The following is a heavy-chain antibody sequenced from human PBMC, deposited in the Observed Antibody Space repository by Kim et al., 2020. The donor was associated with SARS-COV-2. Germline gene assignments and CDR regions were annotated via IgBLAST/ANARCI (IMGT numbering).Heavy chain of an antibody. V-gene: IGHV4-39*01. CDR2: IYYSGST. CDR3: ARLGWNYVAYYYYGMDV. D-gene: IGHD1-7*01. Sequence: SETLSLTCTVSGGSISSSSYYWGWIRQPPGKGLEWIGSIYYSGSTYYNPSLKSRVTISVDTSKNQFSLKLSSVTAADTAVYYCARLGWNYVAYYYYGMDVWGQGTTVTVSS. J-gene: IGHJ6*02. CDR1: GGSISSSSYY.